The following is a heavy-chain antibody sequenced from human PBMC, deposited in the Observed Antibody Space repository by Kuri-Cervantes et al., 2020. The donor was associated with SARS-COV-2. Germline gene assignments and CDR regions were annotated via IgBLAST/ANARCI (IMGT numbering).Heavy chain of an antibody. CDR2: ISSGGGNT. V-gene: IGHV3-23*01. D-gene: IGHD3-10*01. J-gene: IGHJ4*02. CDR1: GFTFSNYA. Sequence: GESLKISCAASGFTFSNYAMTWIRQAPGKGLEWVSVISSGGGNTFYTGSVKGRFTISRDNSNNTLYLQMNSLRADDTAVYYCAKYIGSGTNTPDYWGQGTLVTVSS. CDR3: AKYIGSGTNTPDY.